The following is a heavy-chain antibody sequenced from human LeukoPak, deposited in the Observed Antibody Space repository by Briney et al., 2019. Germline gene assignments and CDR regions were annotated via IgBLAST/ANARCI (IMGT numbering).Heavy chain of an antibody. CDR2: IYYSGST. CDR1: GGSISSSSYS. V-gene: IGHV4-39*01. J-gene: IGHJ5*02. CDR3: ARVSCGGGTCYDSRGWFDP. D-gene: IGHD2-15*01. Sequence: SETLSLTCIVSGGSISSSSYSWGWIRQPPGKGLEWLGSIYYSGSTYYNPSLKSRVTISVDTSKNQFSLKLSSVTAADTAVYYCARVSCGGGTCYDSRGWFDPWGQGTLVTVSS.